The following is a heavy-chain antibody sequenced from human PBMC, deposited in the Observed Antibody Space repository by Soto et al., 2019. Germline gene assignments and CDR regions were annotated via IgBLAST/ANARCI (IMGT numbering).Heavy chain of an antibody. CDR3: AKDFGLHDFWSGYIFDY. CDR1: GFTFSSYA. CDR2: ISGSGGST. D-gene: IGHD3-3*01. J-gene: IGHJ4*02. Sequence: GSLRLSCAASGFTFSSYAMSWVRQAPGKGLEWVSAISGSGGSTYYADSVKGRFTISRDNSKNTLYLQMNSLRAEDTAVYYCAKDFGLHDFWSGYIFDYWGQGTLVTVSS. V-gene: IGHV3-23*01.